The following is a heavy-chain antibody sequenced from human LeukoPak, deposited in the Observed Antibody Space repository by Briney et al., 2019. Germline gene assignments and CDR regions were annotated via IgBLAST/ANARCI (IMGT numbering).Heavy chain of an antibody. CDR1: GYTLTELS. CDR2: FDPEDGET. V-gene: IGHV1-24*01. Sequence: GASVKVSCKVSGYTLTELSMHWVRQAPGKGLEWVGGFDPEDGETIYAQKFQGRVTMTEDTSTDTAYMELSSLRSEDTAVYYCARDNVVVVPAVAPHYWGQGTLVTVSS. D-gene: IGHD2-2*01. CDR3: ARDNVVVVPAVAPHY. J-gene: IGHJ4*02.